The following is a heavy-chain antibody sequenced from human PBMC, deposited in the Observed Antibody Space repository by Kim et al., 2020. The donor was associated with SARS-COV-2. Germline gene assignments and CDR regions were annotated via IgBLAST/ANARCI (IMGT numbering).Heavy chain of an antibody. CDR1: GGSFSGYY. CDR3: AVGSSWRRGTGRYFDY. J-gene: IGHJ4*02. CDR2: INHSGST. D-gene: IGHD6-13*01. Sequence: SETLSLTCAVYGGSFSGYYWSWIRQPPGKGLEWIGEINHSGSTNYNPSLKSRVTISVDTSKNQFSLKLSSVTAADTAVYYCAVGSSWRRGTGRYFDYWGQGTLVTVSS. V-gene: IGHV4-34*01.